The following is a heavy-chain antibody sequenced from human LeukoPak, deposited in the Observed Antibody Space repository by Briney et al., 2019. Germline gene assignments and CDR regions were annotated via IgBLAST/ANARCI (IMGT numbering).Heavy chain of an antibody. CDR3: ARSAGGNYFDY. D-gene: IGHD2-8*02. J-gene: IGHJ4*02. V-gene: IGHV3-21*01. CDR2: ISSGTDYI. CDR1: GFTFNNYN. Sequence: AGGSLRLSCAASGFTFNNYNMNWVRQAPGKGLEWVSSISSGTDYIFQADSVKGRFTIFRDNARNSLSLQMNSLRADDTAVYYCARSAGGNYFDYWQQGTLVTVSS.